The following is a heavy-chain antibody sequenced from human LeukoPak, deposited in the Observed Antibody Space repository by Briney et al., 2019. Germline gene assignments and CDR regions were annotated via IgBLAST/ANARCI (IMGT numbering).Heavy chain of an antibody. J-gene: IGHJ4*02. Sequence: GGSLRLSCAASGFTFSSYAMSWVRQAPGKGLEWVSAISGCGGSTYYADSVKGRFTISRDNSKNTLYLQMNSLRAEDTAVYYCAKDLGYCSSTSCPFDYWGQGTLVTVSS. D-gene: IGHD2-2*01. V-gene: IGHV3-23*01. CDR2: ISGCGGST. CDR3: AKDLGYCSSTSCPFDY. CDR1: GFTFSSYA.